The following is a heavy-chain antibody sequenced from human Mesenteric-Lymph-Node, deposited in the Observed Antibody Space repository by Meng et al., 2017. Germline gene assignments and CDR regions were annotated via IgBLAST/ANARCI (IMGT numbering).Heavy chain of an antibody. CDR1: GFTFSNYW. J-gene: IGHJ4*02. V-gene: IGHV3-74*01. D-gene: IGHD2-2*03. CDR3: VSGLISASNY. CDR2: INGDGSST. Sequence: ESLKISCAASGFTFSNYWMHWVRQAPGKGLVWVSRINGDGSSTSYADSVKGRFTISRDNAKNTLYLQMNSLRAEDSAVYYCVSGLISASNYWGQGTLVTVSS.